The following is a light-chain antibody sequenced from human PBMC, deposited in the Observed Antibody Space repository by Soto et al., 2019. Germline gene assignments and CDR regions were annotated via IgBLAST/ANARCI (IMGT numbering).Light chain of an antibody. CDR3: QQLKSYPIT. Sequence: IQLTHSPSSLSASLGDRVTITCRASQGISTFLAWYQQKPGKAPKLLISGASILQSGVPSRFSGSGSGTDFTLTISSLQREDFATYYCQQLKSYPITFGQGTRLEIK. CDR2: GAS. CDR1: QGISTF. J-gene: IGKJ5*01. V-gene: IGKV1-9*01.